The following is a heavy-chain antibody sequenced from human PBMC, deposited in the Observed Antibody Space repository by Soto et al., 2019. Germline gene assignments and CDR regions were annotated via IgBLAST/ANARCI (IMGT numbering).Heavy chain of an antibody. CDR3: AAFSCWPFDY. D-gene: IGHD6-19*01. CDR1: GFTFSSYG. J-gene: IGHJ4*02. CDR2: ISYDGSNK. V-gene: IGHV3-30*03. Sequence: QVQLVESGGGVVQPGRSLRLSCAASGFTFSSYGMHWVRQAPGKGLEWVAVISYDGSNKYYADSVKGRFTISRDNSKNTRYLQMISLRAEDTAVYYCAAFSCWPFDYWGQGTLVTVSS.